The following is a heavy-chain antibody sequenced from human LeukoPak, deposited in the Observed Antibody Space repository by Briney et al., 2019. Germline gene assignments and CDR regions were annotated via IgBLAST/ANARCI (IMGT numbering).Heavy chain of an antibody. Sequence: SATLSLPFTVSGGSISSSSYYWGWIRPPPGKGLEWIGGIYYSGSTYYNPSLKSRVTITVDTSKNQFSLKLSSVTAADTAVYYCARGTRIAVAVYYFDYWGQGTLVTVSS. CDR2: IYYSGST. D-gene: IGHD6-19*01. CDR1: GGSISSSSYY. CDR3: ARGTRIAVAVYYFDY. V-gene: IGHV4-39*01. J-gene: IGHJ4*02.